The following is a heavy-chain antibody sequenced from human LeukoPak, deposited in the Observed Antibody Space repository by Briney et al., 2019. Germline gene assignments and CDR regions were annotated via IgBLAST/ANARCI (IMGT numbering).Heavy chain of an antibody. V-gene: IGHV4-39*07. CDR1: GGSISSSSYY. CDR2: IYYSGST. J-gene: IGHJ4*02. Sequence: SETLSLTCTVSGGSISSSSYYWGWIRQPPGKGLEWIGSIYYSGSTYYNPSLKSRVTISVDTSKNQFSLKLSSVTAADTAVYYCASYFIYDYVWGRGEYYFDYWGQGTLVTVSS. CDR3: ASYFIYDYVWGRGEYYFDY. D-gene: IGHD3-16*01.